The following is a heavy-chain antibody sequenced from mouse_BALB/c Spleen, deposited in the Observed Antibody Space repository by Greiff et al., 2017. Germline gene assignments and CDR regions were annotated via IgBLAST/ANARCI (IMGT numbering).Heavy chain of an antibody. CDR2: ISSGSSTI. V-gene: IGHV5-17*02. Sequence: EVQLVESGGGLVQPGGSRKLSCAASGFTFSSFGMHWVRQAPEKGLEWVAYISSGSSTIYYADTVKGRFTISRDNPKNTLFLQMTSLRSEDTAMYYCAGSGYYGYFFAYWGQGTLVTVSA. CDR3: AGSGYYGYFFAY. D-gene: IGHD1-2*01. CDR1: GFTFSSFG. J-gene: IGHJ3*01.